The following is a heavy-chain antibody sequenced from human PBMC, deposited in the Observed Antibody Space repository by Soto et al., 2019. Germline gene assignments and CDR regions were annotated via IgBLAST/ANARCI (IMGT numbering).Heavy chain of an antibody. CDR2: IYYSGST. D-gene: IGHD1-7*01. J-gene: IGHJ5*02. Sequence: QVQLQESGPGLVKPSQTLSLTCTVSGGSISSGDYYWSWIRQPPGKGLEWIGYIYYSGSTYYNPSLKSRVTISVDTSKNQFSLKLSSVTAADTAVYYCARGLPRITGTCWFDPWGQGTLVTVSS. CDR3: ARGLPRITGTCWFDP. CDR1: GGSISSGDYY. V-gene: IGHV4-30-4*01.